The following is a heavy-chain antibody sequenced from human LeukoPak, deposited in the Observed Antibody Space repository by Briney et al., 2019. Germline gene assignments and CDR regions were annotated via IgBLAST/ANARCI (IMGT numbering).Heavy chain of an antibody. CDR1: GFTFSNYS. J-gene: IGHJ6*03. CDR3: ARGARYYYYMDV. D-gene: IGHD6-6*01. Sequence: PGGSLRLSCAASGFTFSNYSMNWVRQAPGRGLEWVSSISTSSSYIYYRDSVKGRFTISRDNAKNSLYLQMTFLRAEDTAVYYCARGARYYYYMDVWGKGTTVTVSS. CDR2: ISTSSSYI. V-gene: IGHV3-21*01.